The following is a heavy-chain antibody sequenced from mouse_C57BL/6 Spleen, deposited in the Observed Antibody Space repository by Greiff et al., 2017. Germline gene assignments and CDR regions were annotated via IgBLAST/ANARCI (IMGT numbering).Heavy chain of an antibody. D-gene: IGHD1-1*01. J-gene: IGHJ4*01. CDR3: ARDRDYYGSSGAMDY. CDR2: ISDGGSYT. CDR1: GFTFSSYA. Sequence: EVKLMESGGGLVKPGGSLKLSCAASGFTFSSYAMSWVRQTPEKRLESVATISDGGSYTYYPDNVQGRFTISSDNAKNNLYLQMSHLQSEDTAMYYCARDRDYYGSSGAMDYWGQGTSVTVSS. V-gene: IGHV5-4*01.